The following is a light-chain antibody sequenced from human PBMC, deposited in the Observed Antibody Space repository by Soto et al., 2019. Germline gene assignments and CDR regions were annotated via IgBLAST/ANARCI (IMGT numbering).Light chain of an antibody. Sequence: EIVLTQSPAALSSCPCDRRTRSCMASQYINTRLAWYQHRPGQAPRLLIYQTSIRAAGIPARFSASGTGTDFTLTISDVQPEDFAVYYCHQRQSWPRTFGQGTKVDIK. CDR3: HQRQSWPRT. J-gene: IGKJ1*01. CDR2: QTS. V-gene: IGKV3-11*01. CDR1: QYINTR.